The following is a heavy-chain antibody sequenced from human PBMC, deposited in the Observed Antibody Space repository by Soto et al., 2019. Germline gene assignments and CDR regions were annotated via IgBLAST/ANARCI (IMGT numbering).Heavy chain of an antibody. Sequence: GGSLRLSCAASGFTFSTYAMTWVRQAPGKGLEWVSLISNSGDGTYYADSVKGRFTISRDNSQRTLNLQMNSLRAEDTAVYYCAKNGDFWSWGMDVWGQGTTVTVSS. J-gene: IGHJ6*02. CDR3: AKNGDFWSWGMDV. CDR2: ISNSGDGT. CDR1: GFTFSTYA. D-gene: IGHD3-3*01. V-gene: IGHV3-23*01.